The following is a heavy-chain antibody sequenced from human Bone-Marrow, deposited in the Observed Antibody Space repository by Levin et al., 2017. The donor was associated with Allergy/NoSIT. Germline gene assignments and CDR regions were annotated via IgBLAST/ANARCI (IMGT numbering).Heavy chain of an antibody. J-gene: IGHJ6*02. D-gene: IGHD3-3*01. CDR2: IHSSGST. V-gene: IGHV4-59*11. CDR1: GVSISNHY. Sequence: TSGGSLRLSCTVSGVSISNHYWNWIRQPPGKGLEWIGYIHSSGSTNYNPSLKSRVTVSLDMSKNQFSLRLRSVTAEDTAVYYCARDPGTYFETSSGRAGMDVWGQGTTVTVSS. CDR3: ARDPGTYFETSSGRAGMDV.